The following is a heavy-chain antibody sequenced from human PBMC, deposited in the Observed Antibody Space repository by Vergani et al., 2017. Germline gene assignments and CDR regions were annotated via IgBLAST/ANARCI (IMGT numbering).Heavy chain of an antibody. Sequence: QLQLQESGPGLVKPSETLSLTCTVSGGSISSSSYYWGWIRQPPGKGLEWIGSIYYSGSTYYNPSLKSRVTISVDTSKNQFSLKLSSVTAADTAVYYCARQADGDWGAFDYWGQGTLVTVSS. J-gene: IGHJ4*02. CDR2: IYYSGST. D-gene: IGHD4-17*01. CDR3: ARQADGDWGAFDY. CDR1: GGSISSSSYY. V-gene: IGHV4-39*01.